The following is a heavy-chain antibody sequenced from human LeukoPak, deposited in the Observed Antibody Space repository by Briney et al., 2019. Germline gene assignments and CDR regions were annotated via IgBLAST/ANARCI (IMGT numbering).Heavy chain of an antibody. CDR3: AKDQRTMIVVVITEFDY. Sequence: GGSLRLSCAASGFTFSSYAMHWVRQAPGKGLEWVAFIRYDGSNKYYADSVKGRFTISRDNSKNTLYLQMNSLRAEDTAVYYCAKDQRTMIVVVITEFDYWGQGTLVTVSS. J-gene: IGHJ4*02. CDR2: IRYDGSNK. D-gene: IGHD3-22*01. V-gene: IGHV3-30*02. CDR1: GFTFSSYA.